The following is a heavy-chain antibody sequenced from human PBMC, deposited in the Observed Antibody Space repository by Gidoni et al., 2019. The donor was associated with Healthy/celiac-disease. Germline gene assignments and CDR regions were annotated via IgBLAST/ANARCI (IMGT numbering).Heavy chain of an antibody. CDR1: GGPFSRYA. CDR2: IIPIFGTA. CDR3: ARGGWVTAGEVGFDY. J-gene: IGHJ4*02. Sequence: QVQLVQSGAEVKKPGSSVKVSCKASGGPFSRYAIRWVRQAPGQGLEWMGGIIPIFGTANYAQKFQGRVTITADESTSTAYMELSSLRSEDTAVYYCARGGWVTAGEVGFDYWGQGTLVTVSS. V-gene: IGHV1-69*01. D-gene: IGHD2-21*02.